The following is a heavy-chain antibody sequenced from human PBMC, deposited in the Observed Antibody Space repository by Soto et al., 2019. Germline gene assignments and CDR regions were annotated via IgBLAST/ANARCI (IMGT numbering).Heavy chain of an antibody. CDR2: ISSSSSNI. Sequence: PGGSLRLSCAASGFTFSSYAMSWVRQAPGKGLEWVSAISSSSSNIYYADSVKGRFTISRDNAKNSLYLQMNSLRAEDTAVYYCARDLKEIDYWGQGTLVTVSS. V-gene: IGHV3-21*01. J-gene: IGHJ4*02. CDR1: GFTFSSYA. CDR3: ARDLKEIDY.